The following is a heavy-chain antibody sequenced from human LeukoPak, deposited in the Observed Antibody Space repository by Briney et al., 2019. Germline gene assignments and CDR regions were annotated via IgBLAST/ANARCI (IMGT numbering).Heavy chain of an antibody. CDR1: GFTVSSNY. CDR3: ARMAYGSGSYVPNYFDY. CDR2: IYSGGST. J-gene: IGHJ4*02. Sequence: GGSLRLSCAASGFTVSSNYMSWVRQAPGKGLEGVSVIYSGGSTYYADSVKGRFTISRDNSKNTLYLQMNSLRAEDTAVYYCARMAYGSGSYVPNYFDYWGQGTLVTVSS. D-gene: IGHD3-10*01. V-gene: IGHV3-53*01.